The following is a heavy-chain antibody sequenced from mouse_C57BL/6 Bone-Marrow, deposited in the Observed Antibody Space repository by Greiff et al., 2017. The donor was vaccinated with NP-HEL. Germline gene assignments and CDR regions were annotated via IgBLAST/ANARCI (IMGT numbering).Heavy chain of an antibody. V-gene: IGHV1-55*01. J-gene: IGHJ3*01. D-gene: IGHD3-3*01. CDR2: IYPGSGST. CDR3: ARRGPPLLAWFAY. Sequence: QVQLQQPGAELVKPGASVKMSCKASGYTFTSYWITWVKQRPGQGLEWIGDIYPGSGSTNYNEKFKSKATLTVDTSSSTAYMQLSSLTSEDSAVYYCARRGPPLLAWFAYWGQGTLVTVSA. CDR1: GYTFTSYW.